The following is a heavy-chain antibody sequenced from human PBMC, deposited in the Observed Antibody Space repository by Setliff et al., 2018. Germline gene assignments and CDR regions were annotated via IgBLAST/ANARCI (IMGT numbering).Heavy chain of an antibody. CDR1: GFTFDDYA. J-gene: IGHJ6*02. Sequence: GGSLRLSCAASGFTFDDYAMHWVRQAPGKGLEWVSLISWDGGSTYYADSVKGRFTISRDNSKNSLYLQWSSLKASDTAMYYCARPSGWPRGDYYYGMDVWGQGTTVTVSS. CDR2: ISWDGGST. V-gene: IGHV3-43D*03. CDR3: ARPSGWPRGDYYYGMDV. D-gene: IGHD6-19*01.